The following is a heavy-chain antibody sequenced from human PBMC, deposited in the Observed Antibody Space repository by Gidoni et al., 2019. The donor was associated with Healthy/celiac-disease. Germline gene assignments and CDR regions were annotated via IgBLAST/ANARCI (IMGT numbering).Heavy chain of an antibody. CDR2: ISYDGSNK. CDR3: AGLAAVAGSEAFDI. J-gene: IGHJ3*02. D-gene: IGHD6-19*01. Sequence: WGRRGPGKGLEWVAVISYDGSNKYYADSVKGRFTISRDNSKNTLYLQMNSLRAEDTAVYYCAGLAAVAGSEAFDIWGQGTMVTVSS. V-gene: IGHV3-30*03.